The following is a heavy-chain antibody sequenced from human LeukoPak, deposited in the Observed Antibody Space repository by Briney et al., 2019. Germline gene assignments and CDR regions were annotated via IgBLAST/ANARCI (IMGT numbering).Heavy chain of an antibody. J-gene: IGHJ4*02. CDR3: AREYSSFEY. D-gene: IGHD6-13*01. CDR1: GGSISTYY. V-gene: IGHV4-59*01. CDR2: INYSGTT. Sequence: SETLSLTCTVSGGSISTYYWSWIRQAPGKGLEWIGYINYSGTTDYNPSLKSRVTISVDTSKNQLSLKMRSVTAAHTAVYYCAREYSSFEYWGQGTLVTVSS.